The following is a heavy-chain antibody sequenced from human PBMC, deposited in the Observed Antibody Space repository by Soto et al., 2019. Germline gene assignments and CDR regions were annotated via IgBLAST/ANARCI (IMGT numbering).Heavy chain of an antibody. CDR3: AREGEMGWFDP. CDR1: GFTFSSYS. J-gene: IGHJ5*02. Sequence: GGSLRLSCAASGFTFSSYSMNWVRQAPGKGLEWVSYISSSSSTIYYADSVKGRFTISRDNAKNSLYLQMNSLRAEDTAVYYCAREGEMGWFDPWGQGTLVTVSS. D-gene: IGHD3-16*01. V-gene: IGHV3-48*01. CDR2: ISSSSSTI.